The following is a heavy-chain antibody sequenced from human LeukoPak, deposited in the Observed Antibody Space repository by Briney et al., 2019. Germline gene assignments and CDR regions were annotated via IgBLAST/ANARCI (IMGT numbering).Heavy chain of an antibody. D-gene: IGHD3-3*01. CDR3: AARYYDFWSGYYTDGYYYYMNV. CDR1: GFTFSSYA. V-gene: IGHV3-23*01. CDR2: ICASGGST. Sequence: PGGSLRLSCAASGFTFSSYAMSWVRQAPGKGLEWVSAICASGGSTYYADSVKGRFTISRDNSKNTLYLQMNSLRAEDTGVYYCAARYYDFWSGYYTDGYYYYMNVWGKGTTVSVSS. J-gene: IGHJ6*03.